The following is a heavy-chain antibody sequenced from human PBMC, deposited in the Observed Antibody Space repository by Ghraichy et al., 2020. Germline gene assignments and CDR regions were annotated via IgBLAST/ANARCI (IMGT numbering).Heavy chain of an antibody. Sequence: ASVKVSCKASGYTFSSYDISWVRQAPGQGLQWMGWISGNNGHTKYAEKFQGRVRMTTDTSTGTAYMELRSLRSDDTALYSCARGFGFGNAFDIWGQGTMVTVYS. CDR3: ARGFGFGNAFDI. CDR1: GYTFSSYD. V-gene: IGHV1-18*04. CDR2: ISGNNGHT. D-gene: IGHD3-10*01. J-gene: IGHJ3*02.